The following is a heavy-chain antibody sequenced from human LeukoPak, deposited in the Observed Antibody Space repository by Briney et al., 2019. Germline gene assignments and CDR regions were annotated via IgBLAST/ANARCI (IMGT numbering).Heavy chain of an antibody. V-gene: IGHV4-39*07. CDR1: GDSISSSTHY. CDR3: ARAVGSGSFQTYYYYMDV. D-gene: IGHD3-10*01. J-gene: IGHJ6*03. Sequence: SETLSLTCIVSGDSISSSTHYWGWIRQPPGRGLEWIGSMFYSGSTNYNPSLKSRVTMSVDTSKNQFSLKLSSVTAADTAVYYCARAVGSGSFQTYYYYMDVWGKGTTVTISS. CDR2: MFYSGST.